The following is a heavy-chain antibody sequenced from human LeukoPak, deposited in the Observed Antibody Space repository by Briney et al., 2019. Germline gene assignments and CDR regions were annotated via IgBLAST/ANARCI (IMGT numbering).Heavy chain of an antibody. CDR1: GYSFPTYW. Sequence: GESLKISCKGSGYSFPTYWIGWVRQMPGKGLEWMGIIYPGDSETRYSPSFQGQVTISADKSISTAYLQWSRLKASDTAMHYCARKSRADYWGQGTLVTVSS. CDR3: ARKSRADY. CDR2: IYPGDSET. V-gene: IGHV5-51*01. J-gene: IGHJ4*02.